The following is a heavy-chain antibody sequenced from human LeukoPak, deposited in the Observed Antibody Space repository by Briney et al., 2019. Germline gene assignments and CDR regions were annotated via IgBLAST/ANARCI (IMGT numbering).Heavy chain of an antibody. CDR2: IGSSGSTI. D-gene: IGHD3-16*02. Sequence: PGGPLSLSCAASGFTFSDYYISWIRQARGPGLEWVSYIGSSGSTIYYAAAVTGRFTTSRDNAKNSLYLQMNSLRAEDTAVYYWARDLPYDYVWASYRQYATDVWGQGNTVTVSS. V-gene: IGHV3-11*01. CDR1: GFTFSDYY. CDR3: ARDLPYDYVWASYRQYATDV. J-gene: IGHJ6*02.